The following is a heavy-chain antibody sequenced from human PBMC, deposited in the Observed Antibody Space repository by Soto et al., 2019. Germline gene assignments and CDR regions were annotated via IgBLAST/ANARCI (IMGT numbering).Heavy chain of an antibody. Sequence: SGPTLVNPPASVKVSCKASGYTFTSYGISWVRQAPGQGLEWMGWISAYNGNTNYAQKLQGRVTMTTDTSTSTAYMELRSLRSDDTAVYYCARIGYYYDSSGYYYVDWFDPWGQGTLVTVSS. CDR1: GYTFTSYG. CDR2: ISAYNGNT. V-gene: IGHV1-18*04. J-gene: IGHJ5*02. D-gene: IGHD3-22*01. CDR3: ARIGYYYDSSGYYYVDWFDP.